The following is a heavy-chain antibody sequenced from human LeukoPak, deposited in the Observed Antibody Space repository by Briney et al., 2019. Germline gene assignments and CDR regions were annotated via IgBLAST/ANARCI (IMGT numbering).Heavy chain of an antibody. V-gene: IGHV3-9*01. J-gene: IGHJ3*02. CDR3: AKEGSGYDPGAFDI. CDR2: ISWNSGSI. D-gene: IGHD5-12*01. CDR1: GFTFDDYA. Sequence: GGSLRLSCAASGFTFDDYAMHWVRQAPGKGLEWVSGISWNSGSIGYADSVKGRFTISRDNAKNSLYLQMNSLRAEDTALYYCAKEGSGYDPGAFDIWGQGTMVTVSS.